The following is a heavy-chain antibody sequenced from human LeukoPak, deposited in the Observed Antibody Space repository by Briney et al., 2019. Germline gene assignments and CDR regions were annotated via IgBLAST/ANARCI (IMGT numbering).Heavy chain of an antibody. V-gene: IGHV3-49*04. CDR3: TRARYMDV. CDR1: GFTFGDYA. J-gene: IGHJ6*03. CDR2: IRSKAYGGTT. Sequence: GGSLRLSCTASGFTFGDYAMSWVRQAPGKGLEWVGFIRSKAYGGTTEYATSVKGRFTISRDDSKSIAYLQMNSLKTEDTAVYSCTRARYMDVWGKGTTVTISS.